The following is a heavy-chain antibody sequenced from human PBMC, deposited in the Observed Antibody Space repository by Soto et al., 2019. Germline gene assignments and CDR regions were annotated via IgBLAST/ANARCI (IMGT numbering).Heavy chain of an antibody. J-gene: IGHJ4*02. CDR2: ISSGGDRT. V-gene: IGHV3-23*01. CDR3: ARLSSGSPSIFDY. CDR1: GFTFGIYA. D-gene: IGHD3-10*01. Sequence: GGSLRLSCAASGFTFGIYAMTWVRQAPGTGLEWVSTISSGGDRTYYAESVKDRFTISRDNSKNTLYLQINSLRAEDTAIHYCARLSSGSPSIFDYWGQGTLVTVSS.